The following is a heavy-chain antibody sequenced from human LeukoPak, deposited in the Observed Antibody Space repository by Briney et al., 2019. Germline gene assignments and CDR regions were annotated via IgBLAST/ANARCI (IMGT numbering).Heavy chain of an antibody. Sequence: SEALSLTCTVSGGSISYNYWRWIRQPPGKGLXXXXXIYYTGNSNYNPSLKSRVTISVDTFKNQFSLKLSSVTTADTAVYYCAREGALPAAMSPLGGMDVWGKGTTVTVSS. CDR3: AREGALPAAMSPLGGMDV. D-gene: IGHD2-2*01. CDR1: GGSISYNY. J-gene: IGHJ6*04. V-gene: IGHV4-59*01. CDR2: IYYTGNS.